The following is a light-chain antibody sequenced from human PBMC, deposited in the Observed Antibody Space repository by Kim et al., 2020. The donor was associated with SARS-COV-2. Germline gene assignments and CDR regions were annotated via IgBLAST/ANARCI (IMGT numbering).Light chain of an antibody. CDR2: SSH. V-gene: IGLV1-44*01. Sequence: GQWVTFSCSGSSSNIGSNTVNWYQQLPGTAPKLLIYSSHQRPSGVPDRFSGSKSGTSASLAISGLQSEDEADYYCAAWDDSMNGVIFGGGTQLTVL. CDR3: AAWDDSMNGVI. CDR1: SSNIGSNT. J-gene: IGLJ2*01.